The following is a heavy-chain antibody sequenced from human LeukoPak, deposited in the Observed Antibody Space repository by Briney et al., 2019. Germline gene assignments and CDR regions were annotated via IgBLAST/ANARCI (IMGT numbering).Heavy chain of an antibody. Sequence: ASVTVSCKASGYTFTGYYMHWVRQAPGQGLEWMGRINPNSGGTNYAQKFQGRVTMTRDTSISTAYMELSRLRSDATAVYYCARYSGGWYLNWFDPWGERTLGTVSS. CDR1: GYTFTGYY. D-gene: IGHD6-19*01. CDR3: ARYSGGWYLNWFDP. J-gene: IGHJ5*02. V-gene: IGHV1-2*06. CDR2: INPNSGGT.